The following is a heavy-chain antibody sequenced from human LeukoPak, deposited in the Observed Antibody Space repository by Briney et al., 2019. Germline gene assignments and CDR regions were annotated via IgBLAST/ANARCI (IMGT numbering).Heavy chain of an antibody. J-gene: IGHJ4*02. V-gene: IGHV3-7*01. CDR1: GFTFSSYW. D-gene: IGHD3-9*01. CDR2: IKQDGSEK. CDR3: ARESDILTGYYNGGHDY. Sequence: GGSLRLSCAASGFTFSSYWMSWVRQAPGKGLEWVANIKQDGSEKYYVDSVKGRFTITRDNAKNSLYLQMNSLRAEDTAVYYCARESDILTGYYNGGHDYWGQGTLVTVSS.